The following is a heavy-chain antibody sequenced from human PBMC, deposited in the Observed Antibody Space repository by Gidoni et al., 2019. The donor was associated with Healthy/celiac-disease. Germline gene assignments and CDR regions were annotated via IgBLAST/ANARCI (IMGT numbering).Heavy chain of an antibody. J-gene: IGHJ4*02. CDR2: INPKSGGT. Sequence: QVQLVQSGAEVTKPGASVKVSCKASGYTFTGYYMHWVRQAPGQGLEWMGWINPKSGGTNYAQKFKGRVTMTRDTSISTAYMELSRLRSDDTAVYYCARDLYGLFDYWGQGTLVTVSS. V-gene: IGHV1-2*02. CDR3: ARDLYGLFDY. CDR1: GYTFTGYY. D-gene: IGHD2-8*01.